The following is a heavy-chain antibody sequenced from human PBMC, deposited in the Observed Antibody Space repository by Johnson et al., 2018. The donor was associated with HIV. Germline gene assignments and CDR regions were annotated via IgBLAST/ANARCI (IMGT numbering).Heavy chain of an antibody. V-gene: IGHV3-30*02. CDR3: AKDDLRDTGAFDI. D-gene: IGHD2-8*02. CDR2: IRYDGSDK. J-gene: IGHJ3*02. CDR1: GFTFSRFG. Sequence: QVQLVESGGGVVQPGGSLRLSCVASGFTFSRFGMHWVRQAPGKGLEWVAFIRYDGSDKYYADSVKGRFTISRDNSKNTLYLQMNSLRAEDTAVYYCAKDDLRDTGAFDIWGQGTMVTVSS.